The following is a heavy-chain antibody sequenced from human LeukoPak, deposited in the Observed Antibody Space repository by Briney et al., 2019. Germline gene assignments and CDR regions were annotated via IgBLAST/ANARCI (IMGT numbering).Heavy chain of an antibody. CDR1: GFTFDDYA. J-gene: IGHJ4*02. CDR3: AKRGQWLALDY. V-gene: IGHV3-9*01. Sequence: PGGSLRLSCAASGFTFDDYAMHWVRQAPGKGLEWVSGISWNSGSIGYADSVKGRFTISRDNAKNFLYLQMNGLRAEDTALYYCAKRGQWLALDYWGQGTLVTVSS. CDR2: ISWNSGSI. D-gene: IGHD6-19*01.